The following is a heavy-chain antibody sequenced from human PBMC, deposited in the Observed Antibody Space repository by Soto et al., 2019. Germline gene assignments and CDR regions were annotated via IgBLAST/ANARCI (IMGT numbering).Heavy chain of an antibody. J-gene: IGHJ4*02. D-gene: IGHD6-13*01. V-gene: IGHV3-23*01. CDR1: GFTFSSYA. Sequence: EVQLLDSGGGLVQPGGSLRLSCAASGFTFSSYAMNWVRQAPGKGLEWVSVISGSGDSTYYADSVKGRFTISRDNSKITLNLQMNSLRAEDTAVYYCARRGPGTYFDYWGQGTLVTVSS. CDR2: ISGSGDST. CDR3: ARRGPGTYFDY.